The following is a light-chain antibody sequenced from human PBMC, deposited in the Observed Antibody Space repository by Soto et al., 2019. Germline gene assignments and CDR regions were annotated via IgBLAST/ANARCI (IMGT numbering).Light chain of an antibody. J-gene: IGKJ3*01. CDR3: QKSYSTLFT. V-gene: IGKV1-39*01. CDR1: QTVIRY. CDR2: AVS. Sequence: IQMTQFPSSLSASVGDRVTITCRAGQTVIRYLNWYQQKPGRAPNLLIYAVSNLQSGVPSRFSGSGSGTEFTLTISDLQPEDFETYYCQKSYSTLFTFGPGTKVEIK.